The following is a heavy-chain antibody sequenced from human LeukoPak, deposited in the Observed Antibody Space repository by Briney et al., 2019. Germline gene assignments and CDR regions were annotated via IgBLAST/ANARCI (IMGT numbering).Heavy chain of an antibody. Sequence: GGSLRLSCAASGFTFSSYAMSWVRQAPGKGLEWVSAISGSGGSTYYADSVKGRFTISRDNSKNTLYLQMNSLRAEDTAVYYCARVRAASYYYYYYMDVWGKGTTVTVSS. V-gene: IGHV3-23*01. D-gene: IGHD5-18*01. CDR1: GFTFSSYA. CDR2: ISGSGGST. J-gene: IGHJ6*03. CDR3: ARVRAASYYYYYYMDV.